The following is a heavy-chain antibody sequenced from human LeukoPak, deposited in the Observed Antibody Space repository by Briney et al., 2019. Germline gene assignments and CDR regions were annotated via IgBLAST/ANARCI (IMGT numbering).Heavy chain of an antibody. CDR3: ARDKWGYYDSSGALFDY. V-gene: IGHV4-4*07. CDR2: INTSGST. CDR1: GGSISSYY. J-gene: IGHJ4*02. D-gene: IGHD3-22*01. Sequence: SETLSLTCTVSGGSISSYYWSWIRQPARKGLEWIGRINTSGSTNYNPSLKSRVTMSVDTSKNQFSLKLSSVTAADTAVYYCARDKWGYYDSSGALFDYWGQGTLVTVSS.